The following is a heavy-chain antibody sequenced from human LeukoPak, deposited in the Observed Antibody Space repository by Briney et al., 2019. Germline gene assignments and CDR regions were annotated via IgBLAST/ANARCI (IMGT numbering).Heavy chain of an antibody. J-gene: IGHJ4*02. Sequence: GGSLRLSCAASGFTVNSNYMSWVRQAPGKGLEWVGRIKSRTDGGTTDYAAPVKGRFTISRDDSKNTLYLQMNSLKTEDTAVYYCTTDGGGSSLHSGYWGQGTLVTVSS. CDR1: GFTVNSNY. CDR2: IKSRTDGGTT. CDR3: TTDGGGSSLHSGY. V-gene: IGHV3-15*01. D-gene: IGHD6-13*01.